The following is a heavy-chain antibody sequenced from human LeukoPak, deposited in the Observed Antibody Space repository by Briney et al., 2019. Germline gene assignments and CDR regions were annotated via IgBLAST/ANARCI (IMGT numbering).Heavy chain of an antibody. V-gene: IGHV3-15*01. CDR3: AKAVGGGDFFDY. CDR2: IKSKTDGGTT. CDR1: GFTFSNAW. J-gene: IGHJ4*02. D-gene: IGHD2-21*01. Sequence: PGGSLRLSCAASGFTFSNAWMSWVRQGPGKGLEWVGRIKSKTDGGTTDYAAPVKGRFTISRDDSKNTLYLQMNSLRAEDTAVYYCAKAVGGGDFFDYWGQGTLVTVSS.